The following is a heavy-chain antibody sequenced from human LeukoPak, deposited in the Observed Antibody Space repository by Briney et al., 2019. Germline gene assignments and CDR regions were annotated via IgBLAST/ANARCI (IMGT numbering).Heavy chain of an antibody. CDR1: GGSISSGGYS. V-gene: IGHV4-30-2*01. CDR3: ASLELDCSGGSCYSAYDSPRDY. J-gene: IGHJ4*02. D-gene: IGHD2-15*01. Sequence: PSQTLSLTCAVSGGSISSGGYSWSWIRQPPGKGLEWIGYIYHSGSTHYNPSLKSRVTISVDRSKNQFSLKLSSVTAADTAVYYCASLELDCSGGSCYSAYDSPRDYWGQGTLVTVSS. CDR2: IYHSGST.